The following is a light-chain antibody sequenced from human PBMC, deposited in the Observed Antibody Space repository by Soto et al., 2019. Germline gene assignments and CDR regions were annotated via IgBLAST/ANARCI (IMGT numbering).Light chain of an antibody. CDR3: HQYGSSPYT. V-gene: IGKV3-20*01. CDR1: QSVSSSY. J-gene: IGKJ2*01. Sequence: EIVLTQSPGTLSLSPGERATLSCRASQSVSSSYLAWYQQKPGQAPRLLIYGASSRATGIPDRFSGSASGTAFTLTISSLEPEDFAVYYCHQYGSSPYTFGQGTKLEIK. CDR2: GAS.